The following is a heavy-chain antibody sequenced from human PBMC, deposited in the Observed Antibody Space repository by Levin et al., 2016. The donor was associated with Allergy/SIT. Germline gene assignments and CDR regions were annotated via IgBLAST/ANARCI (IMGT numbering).Heavy chain of an antibody. D-gene: IGHD6-19*01. CDR2: ISTDGGST. J-gene: IGHJ4*02. V-gene: IGHV3-64D*08. Sequence: GSLRLSCSASGFTFSSFTMHWVRQAPGKGLEYVSAISTDGGSTYYADSVKGRFTISRDNSKKTLSLQMSSLRAEDTAVYYCVRDAPLKGQQVVSRGWYGDYWGQGTLVTVSS. CDR3: VRDAPLKGQQVVSRGWYGDY. CDR1: GFTFSSFT.